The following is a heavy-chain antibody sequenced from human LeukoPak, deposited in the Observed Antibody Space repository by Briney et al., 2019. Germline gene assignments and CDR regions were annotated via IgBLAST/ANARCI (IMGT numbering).Heavy chain of an antibody. CDR2: ISAYNGNT. J-gene: IGHJ4*02. Sequence: GASVKVSCKASGYTFTSYDISWVRQAPGQGLEWMGWISAYNGNTNYAQKLQGRVTMTTDTSTSTAYMELRSLRSDDTAVYYCARDSNIYYYDSSGYYYYFDYWGQGTLVTVSS. CDR3: ARDSNIYYYDSSGYYYYFDY. V-gene: IGHV1-18*01. D-gene: IGHD3-22*01. CDR1: GYTFTSYD.